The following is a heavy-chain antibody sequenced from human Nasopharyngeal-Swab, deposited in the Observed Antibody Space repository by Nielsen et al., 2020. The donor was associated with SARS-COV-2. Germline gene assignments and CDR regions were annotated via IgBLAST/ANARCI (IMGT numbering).Heavy chain of an antibody. J-gene: IGHJ6*02. CDR3: ARERRIVATILSDYYYGMDV. V-gene: IGHV1-2*04. D-gene: IGHD5-12*01. CDR2: INPNSGGT. CDR1: GYTFTGYY. Sequence: ASVKVSCKASGYTFTGYYMHWVRQAPGQGLEWMGWINPNSGGTNYAQKFQDWVTMTRDTSISTAYMELSRLRSDDTAVYYCARERRIVATILSDYYYGMDVRGQGTTVTVSS.